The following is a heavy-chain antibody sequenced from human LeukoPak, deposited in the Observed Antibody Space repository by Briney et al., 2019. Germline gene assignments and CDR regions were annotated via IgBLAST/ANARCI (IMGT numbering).Heavy chain of an antibody. D-gene: IGHD6-6*01. V-gene: IGHV3-23*01. CDR1: GFTFSSYA. Sequence: GESLRLSCAPSGFTFSSYAMSWVRHAPGKGLEWVSAISGSGGSTYYADSVKGRFTICRDNSKNTLYLQMNSLRAEDTAVYYCAKGGSSKGGYFDYWGQGTLVTVAS. CDR3: AKGGSSKGGYFDY. J-gene: IGHJ4*02. CDR2: ISGSGGST.